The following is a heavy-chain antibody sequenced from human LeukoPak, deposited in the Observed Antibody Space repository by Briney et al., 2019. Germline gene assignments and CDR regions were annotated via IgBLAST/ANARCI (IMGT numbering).Heavy chain of an antibody. CDR2: LNGGGDNT. J-gene: IGHJ4*02. CDR3: AKIIEGATIGH. V-gene: IGHV3-23*01. CDR1: GFTFSSFA. D-gene: IGHD1-26*01. Sequence: GGSLRLSCVGSGFTFSSFAMSWVRQAPGKGLEWVPGLNGGGDNTDYADSVKGRFIISRDNSKNTLYLQMNSLRVDDTAVYYCAKIIEGATIGHWGQGALLTVSS.